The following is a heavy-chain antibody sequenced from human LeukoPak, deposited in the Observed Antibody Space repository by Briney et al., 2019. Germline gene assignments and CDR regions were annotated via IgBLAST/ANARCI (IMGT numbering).Heavy chain of an antibody. J-gene: IGHJ3*02. CDR2: ITWSSDDM. CDR1: GFSFEAYG. Sequence: PGGSLRLSCAASGFSFEAYGMYWVRQAPGKGLEWVSGITWSSDDMAYADSVKGRFTVSRNNAKNSLYLQMDGLRAEDTAVYYCARDPLNGALDIWGQGTLVTVSS. V-gene: IGHV3-9*01. CDR3: ARDPLNGALDI.